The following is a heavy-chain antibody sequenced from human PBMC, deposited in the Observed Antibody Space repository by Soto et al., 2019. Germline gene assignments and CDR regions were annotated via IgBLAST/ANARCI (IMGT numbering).Heavy chain of an antibody. CDR1: GGSISSSSYY. V-gene: IGHV4-39*01. Sequence: PSETLSLTCTVSGGSISSSSYYWGWIRQPPGKGREWIGSIYYSGSTYYNPSLKSRATISVDTSTHHFSLKLRSGTAADTAVYYCASHPSDLFRIAVTSEPDRYFDLWGRGNLVTVSS. D-gene: IGHD6-19*01. J-gene: IGHJ2*01. CDR3: ASHPSDLFRIAVTSEPDRYFDL. CDR2: IYYSGST.